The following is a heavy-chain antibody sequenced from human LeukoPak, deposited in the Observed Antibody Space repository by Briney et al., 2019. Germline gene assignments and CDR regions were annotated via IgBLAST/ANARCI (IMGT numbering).Heavy chain of an antibody. Sequence: SSVKVSCKASGGTFSGYAISWVRQAPGQGLEWIGGIIPIFRTANYAQKFHGRVTIKPDDSSRTASMELSSLRPEGTAAYYCARDGEYYYDSSGYYPGYSWFDPWGQGTLVTVSS. J-gene: IGHJ5*02. CDR3: ARDGEYYYDSSGYYPGYSWFDP. D-gene: IGHD3-22*01. CDR1: GGTFSGYA. CDR2: IIPIFRTA. V-gene: IGHV1-69*01.